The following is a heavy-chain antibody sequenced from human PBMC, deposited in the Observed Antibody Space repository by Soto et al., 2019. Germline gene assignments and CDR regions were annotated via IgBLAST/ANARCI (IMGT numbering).Heavy chain of an antibody. CDR3: ARSMMEVTGEFDY. D-gene: IGHD2-21*02. V-gene: IGHV3-48*01. CDR1: GFTFSSYS. J-gene: IGHJ4*02. CDR2: ISSSSSTI. Sequence: GGSLRLSCAASGFTFSSYSMNWVRQAPGKGLEWVSYISSSSSTIYYADSVKGRFTISRDNAKNSLYLQMNSLRAEDTAVYYCARSMMEVTGEFDYWGQGTLVTVSS.